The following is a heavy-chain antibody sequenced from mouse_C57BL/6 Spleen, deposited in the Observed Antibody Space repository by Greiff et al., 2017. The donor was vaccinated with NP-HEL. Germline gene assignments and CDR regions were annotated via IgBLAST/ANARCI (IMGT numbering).Heavy chain of an antibody. J-gene: IGHJ2*01. CDR2: IDPENGDT. V-gene: IGHV14-4*01. Sequence: VQLQQSGAELVRPGASVKLSCTASGFNIKDDYMHWVNQRPEQGLEWIGWIDPENGDTEYASKFQGKATITADTSSNTAYLQLSSLTSEDTAVYYCTTSNEILFDYWGQGTTLTVSS. CDR3: TTSNEILFDY. CDR1: GFNIKDDY.